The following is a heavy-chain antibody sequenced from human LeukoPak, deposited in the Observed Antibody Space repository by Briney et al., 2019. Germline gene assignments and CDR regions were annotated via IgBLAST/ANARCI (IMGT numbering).Heavy chain of an antibody. CDR2: INPSGGST. Sequence: GASVKVSCKASGYTFTSYYMHWVRQAPGQGLEWMGIINPSGGSTSYAQKFQGRVTMTRDTSTSTIYMELSSLRSEDTAVYYCARDMQSGYSYGSYMDVWGKGTTVTVSS. J-gene: IGHJ6*03. CDR3: ARDMQSGYSYGSYMDV. D-gene: IGHD5-18*01. V-gene: IGHV1-46*01. CDR1: GYTFTSYY.